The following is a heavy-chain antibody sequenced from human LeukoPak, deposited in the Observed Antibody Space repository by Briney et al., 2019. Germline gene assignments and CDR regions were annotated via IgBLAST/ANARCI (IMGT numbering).Heavy chain of an antibody. D-gene: IGHD6-19*01. V-gene: IGHV3-20*04. CDR1: GFTFDDYG. Sequence: RPGGSLRLSCAASGFTFDDYGMSWVRQAPGKGLEWVSGINWNGGSTGYADSEKGRFTISRDNAKNSLYLQMNSLRAEDTAVYYCARARGSGSQDAFDIWGQGTMVTVSS. CDR2: INWNGGST. CDR3: ARARGSGSQDAFDI. J-gene: IGHJ3*02.